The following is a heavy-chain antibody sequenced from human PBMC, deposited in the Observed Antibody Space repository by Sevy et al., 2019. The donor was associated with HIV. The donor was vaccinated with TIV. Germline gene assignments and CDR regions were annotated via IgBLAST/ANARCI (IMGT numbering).Heavy chain of an antibody. J-gene: IGHJ5*02. CDR2: ITSFDGSNK. V-gene: IGHV3-30*18. CDR1: GFIFSSHG. CDR3: AKWGGDYSGDSLHH. D-gene: IGHD2-21*02. Sequence: GGSLRLSCAASGFIFSSHGMQWVRHAPGKGLEWVAAITSFDGSNKYYADSVKGRFTISRDNSKNTVYLQMNNLGPEDTAVYYCAKWGGDYSGDSLHHWGQGILVTVSS.